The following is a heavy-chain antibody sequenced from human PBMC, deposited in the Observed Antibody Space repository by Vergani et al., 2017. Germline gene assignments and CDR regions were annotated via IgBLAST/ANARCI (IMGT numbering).Heavy chain of an antibody. Sequence: EVRLVESGGGLLQPGTSLRLSCSASGFTFGVSNMNWVRQAPGKGLEWVSYISNSGNTIEYADSVKGRFSISRDNAKSSLFLQMDSLRAEDTAVYYCARDHRDYNNYPGTFDIWGQGSMVTVSS. CDR2: ISNSGNTI. V-gene: IGHV3-48*01. CDR3: ARDHRDYNNYPGTFDI. CDR1: GFTFGVSN. D-gene: IGHD5-24*01. J-gene: IGHJ3*02.